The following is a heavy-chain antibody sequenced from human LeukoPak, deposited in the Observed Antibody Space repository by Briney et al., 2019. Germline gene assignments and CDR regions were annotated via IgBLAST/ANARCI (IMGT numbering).Heavy chain of an antibody. CDR2: MNPNSGNT. V-gene: IGHV1-8*01. J-gene: IGHJ6*02. CDR3: ARVIIPYSSSEDGIDV. Sequence: ASVKVSCKASGYAFTSYDINWMRQAAGQGLEWMGWMNPNSGNTGHAQKFQGRVTMTRNTSISTAYMELSSLRSEDTAVYYCARVIIPYSSSEDGIDVWGQGTTVTVSS. D-gene: IGHD6-6*01. CDR1: GYAFTSYD.